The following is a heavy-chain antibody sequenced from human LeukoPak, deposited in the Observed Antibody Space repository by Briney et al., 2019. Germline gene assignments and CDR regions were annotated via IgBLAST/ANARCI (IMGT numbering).Heavy chain of an antibody. V-gene: IGHV4-61*01. J-gene: IGHJ4*02. CDR3: ARDRVRGNSNPFFDY. D-gene: IGHD4-11*01. Sequence: SETLSLTCNVSGGSVSSGTYYWSWIRQPPGKGLEWIGYIYYSGSTNYNPSLKSRVTISVGTSKNQFSLKLSSVTAADTAVYYCARDRVRGNSNPFFDYWGQGTLVTVSS. CDR1: GGSVSSGTYY. CDR2: IYYSGST.